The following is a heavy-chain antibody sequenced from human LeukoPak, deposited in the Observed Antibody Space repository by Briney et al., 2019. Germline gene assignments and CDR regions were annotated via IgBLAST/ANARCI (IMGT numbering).Heavy chain of an antibody. V-gene: IGHV1-18*01. CDR1: GYTFTSYA. D-gene: IGHD3-10*01. CDR3: AREYYGSGSRKKIYYMDV. CDR2: ISAYNGNT. Sequence: GASVKVSCKASGYTFTSYAFSWVRQAPGQGLEWMGWISAYNGNTNYAQRLQGRVTMTTDTSTSTAYMELRSLRSDDTAVYYCAREYYGSGSRKKIYYMDVWGKGTTVTIFS. J-gene: IGHJ6*03.